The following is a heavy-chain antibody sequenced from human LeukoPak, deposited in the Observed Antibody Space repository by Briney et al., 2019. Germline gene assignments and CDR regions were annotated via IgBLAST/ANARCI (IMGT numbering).Heavy chain of an antibody. CDR1: GFTFDDYA. D-gene: IGHD3-22*01. J-gene: IGHJ4*02. Sequence: GGSLRLSCAASGFTFDDYAMHWVRQAPGKGLEWVPGISWNSGNLGYADSVKGRFTVSRDNAKNSLYLQMNSLRAEDTALYYCARLSHSYDSSRYLGPGVHWGQGTLVTVSS. CDR2: ISWNSGNL. V-gene: IGHV3-9*01. CDR3: ARLSHSYDSSRYLGPGVH.